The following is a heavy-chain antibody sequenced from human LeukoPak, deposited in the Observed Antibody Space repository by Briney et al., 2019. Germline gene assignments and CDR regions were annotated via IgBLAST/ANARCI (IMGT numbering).Heavy chain of an antibody. Sequence: GGSLRLSCAASGFTFDDYAMHWVRQAPGKGLEWVSGISWNSGSIGYADSVKGRFTISRDNAKNSLYLQMNSLRAEDMALYYCARRTTVQDFDYWGQGTLVTVSS. D-gene: IGHD4-17*01. CDR1: GFTFDDYA. CDR3: ARRTTVQDFDY. J-gene: IGHJ4*02. V-gene: IGHV3-9*03. CDR2: ISWNSGSI.